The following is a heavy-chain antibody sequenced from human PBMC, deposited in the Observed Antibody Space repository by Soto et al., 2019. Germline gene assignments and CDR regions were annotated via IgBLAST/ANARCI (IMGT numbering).Heavy chain of an antibody. CDR3: ARAKDSSGYYYGVAFDI. Sequence: GASVNVSCKASGYTFTSYAMHWVRQAPGQRLEWMGWINAGNGNTKYSQKFQGRVTITRDTSASTAYMELSSLRSEDTAVYYCARAKDSSGYYYGVAFDIWGQGTMVTVSS. D-gene: IGHD3-22*01. CDR1: GYTFTSYA. J-gene: IGHJ3*02. CDR2: INAGNGNT. V-gene: IGHV1-3*01.